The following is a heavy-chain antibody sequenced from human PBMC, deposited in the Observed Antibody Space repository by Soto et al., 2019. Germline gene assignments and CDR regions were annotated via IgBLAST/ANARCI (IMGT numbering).Heavy chain of an antibody. CDR3: ARARDRLSNWFDP. J-gene: IGHJ5*02. V-gene: IGHV4-30-2*01. CDR2: IYHSGST. Sequence: SSETLSLTCAVSGGSISSGGYSWSWIRQPPGKGLEWIGYIYHSGSTYYNPSLKSRVTISVDRSKNQFSLKLSSVTAADTAVYYCARARDRLSNWFDPWGQGTLVTVSS. D-gene: IGHD2-21*02. CDR1: GGSISSGGYS.